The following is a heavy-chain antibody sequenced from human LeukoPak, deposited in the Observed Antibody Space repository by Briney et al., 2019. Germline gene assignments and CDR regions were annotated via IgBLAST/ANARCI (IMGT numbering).Heavy chain of an antibody. CDR1: GGTFSSYA. CDR2: IIPIFGTA. J-gene: IGHJ4*02. D-gene: IGHD5-12*01. CDR3: ARDLMATIDGWGYFDY. V-gene: IGHV1-69*05. Sequence: SVKVSCKASGGTFSSYAISWVRQAPGQGLEWMGRIIPIFGTANYAQKFQGRVTITTDESTSTAYMELSSLRSEDTAVYYCARDLMATIDGWGYFDYWGQGTLVTVSS.